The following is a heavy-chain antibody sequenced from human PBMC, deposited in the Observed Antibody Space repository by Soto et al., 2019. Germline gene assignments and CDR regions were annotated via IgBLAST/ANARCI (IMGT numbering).Heavy chain of an antibody. J-gene: IGHJ4*02. CDR3: AALYYDFWSGFGADY. Sequence: SETLSLTCTVSGGSISSSSYYWGWIRQPPGKGLEWIGSIYYSGSTYYNPSLKSRVTISVDTSKNQFSLKLSSVTAADTAVYYCAALYYDFWSGFGADYWGQGTLVTVSS. V-gene: IGHV4-39*01. CDR1: GGSISSSSYY. D-gene: IGHD3-3*01. CDR2: IYYSGST.